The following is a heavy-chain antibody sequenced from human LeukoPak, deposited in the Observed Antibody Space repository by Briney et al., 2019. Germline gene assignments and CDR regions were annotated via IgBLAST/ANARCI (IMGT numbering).Heavy chain of an antibody. CDR2: IYYSGST. CDR3: ARAGVQQWLVLWFDP. V-gene: IGHV4-39*07. CDR1: CGSINSGDYY. D-gene: IGHD6-19*01. J-gene: IGHJ5*02. Sequence: SETLSLTCTVSCGSINSGDYYWAWLRQPPWKGLEWIGSIYYSGSTSYNPSVKSRATISVDTSTNQFSLKLSSVTAADTAVYYCARAGVQQWLVLWFDPWGQGTLVTVSS.